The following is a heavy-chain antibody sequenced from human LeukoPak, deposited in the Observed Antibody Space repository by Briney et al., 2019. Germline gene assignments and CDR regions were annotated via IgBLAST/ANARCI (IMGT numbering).Heavy chain of an antibody. V-gene: IGHV4-38-2*02. CDR2: IYHSGST. Sequence: SETLSLTCTVSGHSISSGYYWGWIRQPPGKGLEWIGSIYHSGSTYYNPSLKSRVIISVDTSKNQFSLKLSSVTAADTAVYYCANYYYDSSGQFDYWGQGTLVTVSS. CDR3: ANYYYDSSGQFDY. J-gene: IGHJ4*02. D-gene: IGHD3-22*01. CDR1: GHSISSGYY.